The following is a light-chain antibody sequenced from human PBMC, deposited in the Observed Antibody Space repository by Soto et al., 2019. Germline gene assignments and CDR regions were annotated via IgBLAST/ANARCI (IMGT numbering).Light chain of an antibody. CDR2: RAS. CDR3: QQYHRSPQT. CDR1: QSVGGNF. V-gene: IGKV3-20*01. Sequence: DIVLAQSPCTLSFSPLERAAFSCRASQSVGGNFLAWYQQKPGQAPRLLIYRASTRATGIPDRFSGSGSGTDFTLTISRLEPEDVAVYYCQQYHRSPQTFGQGTKVDIK. J-gene: IGKJ1*01.